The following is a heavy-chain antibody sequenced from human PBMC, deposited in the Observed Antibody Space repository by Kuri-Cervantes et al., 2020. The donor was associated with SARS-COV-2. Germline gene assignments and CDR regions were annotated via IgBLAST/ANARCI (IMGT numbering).Heavy chain of an antibody. CDR1: GFTFSSYW. V-gene: IGHV3-7*01. CDR3: AREVGSYYDFWSGYYQYYYYYMDV. D-gene: IGHD3-3*01. Sequence: GGSLRLSCAASGFTFSSYWMSWVRQAPGKGLEWVANIKQDGSEKYYVDSVKGRFTISRDNAKNSLYLQMNSLRAEDTAVYYCAREVGSYYDFWSGYYQYYYYYMDVWGKGTTVTVSS. J-gene: IGHJ6*03. CDR2: IKQDGSEK.